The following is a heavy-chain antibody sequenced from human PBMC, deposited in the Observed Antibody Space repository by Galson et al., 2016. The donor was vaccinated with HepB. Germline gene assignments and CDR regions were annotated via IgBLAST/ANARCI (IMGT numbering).Heavy chain of an antibody. J-gene: IGHJ6*02. V-gene: IGHV3-30*04. D-gene: IGHD3-10*01. CDR1: GFTFSSYG. CDR2: ISYDGSNK. Sequence: SLRLSCAVSGFTFSSYGMHWVRQAPGKGLQWVTFISYDGSNKYYADSVKGRFTISRDNSKNKVFLQMHSLRAEDTAVYYCARGGNYYDSGSLPQDYYYYYGMDVWGQGTTVTVSS. CDR3: ARGGNYYDSGSLPQDYYYYYGMDV.